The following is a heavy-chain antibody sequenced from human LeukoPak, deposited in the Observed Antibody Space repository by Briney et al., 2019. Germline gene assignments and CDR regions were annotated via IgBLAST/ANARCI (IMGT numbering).Heavy chain of an antibody. CDR1: GFTFSSHG. Sequence: GRSLRLSCAASGFTFSSHGFHWVRQAPGKGLEWVAVIWYDGSKKYYADSVKGRFTISRDDSKNTLYLQMNSLRADDTAVYHCARDPGSWDYGSCYFDPWGQGTLVTVSS. CDR3: ARDPGSWDYGSCYFDP. V-gene: IGHV3-33*01. CDR2: IWYDGSKK. J-gene: IGHJ5*02. D-gene: IGHD4-17*01.